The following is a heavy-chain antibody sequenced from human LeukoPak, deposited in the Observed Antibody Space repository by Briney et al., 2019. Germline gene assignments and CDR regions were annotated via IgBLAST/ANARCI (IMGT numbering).Heavy chain of an antibody. CDR1: GFIFDDHG. D-gene: IGHD5-24*01. J-gene: IGHJ3*02. Sequence: PGGSLRLSCAASGFIFDDHGMHWVRQAPGKGLGWVSGISWSSGIIGYADSVKGRFTISRDNAKNSLYLQMNSLRAEDTAVYYCARARDGYNWGAFDIWGQGTMVTVSS. V-gene: IGHV3-9*01. CDR3: ARARDGYNWGAFDI. CDR2: ISWSSGII.